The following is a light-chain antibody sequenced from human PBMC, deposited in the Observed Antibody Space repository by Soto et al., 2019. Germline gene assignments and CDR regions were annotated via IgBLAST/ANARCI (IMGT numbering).Light chain of an antibody. Sequence: EIVLTQSPGTLSLSPGEIASLSFSASQTISSTFLAWYRQRPGQAPRLLIYGASSRATGIPDRFSASGSGTDFTLTISRLEPEDFAVYYCQQFGLSPTFGGGTKVDIK. CDR3: QQFGLSPT. CDR2: GAS. J-gene: IGKJ4*01. V-gene: IGKV3-20*01. CDR1: QTISSTF.